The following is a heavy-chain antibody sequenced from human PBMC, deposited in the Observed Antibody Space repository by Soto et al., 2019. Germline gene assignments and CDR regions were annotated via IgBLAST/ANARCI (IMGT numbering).Heavy chain of an antibody. CDR1: GFTFSSYS. CDR2: ISSSSSTI. Sequence: VGSLRLSCAASGFTFSSYSMNWVRQAPGKGLEWVSYISSSSSTIYYADSVKGRFTISRDNAKNSLHLQMNSLRDEDTAVYYCTRDQHYYGSGSCYYYGMDVWGQGTTVTVSS. CDR3: TRDQHYYGSGSCYYYGMDV. J-gene: IGHJ6*02. V-gene: IGHV3-48*02. D-gene: IGHD3-10*01.